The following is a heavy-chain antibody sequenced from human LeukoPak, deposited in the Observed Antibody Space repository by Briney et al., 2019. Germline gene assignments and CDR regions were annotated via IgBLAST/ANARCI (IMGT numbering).Heavy chain of an antibody. V-gene: IGHV4-59*01. Sequence: SETLSLTRTVTGGSISSYYWSWIRQPPGKGLEWIGYIYYSGSTNYNPSLKSRVTISVDTSKNQFSLKLSSVTAADTAVYYCARATSIAARPYYFDYWGQGTLVTVSS. D-gene: IGHD6-6*01. J-gene: IGHJ4*02. CDR1: GGSISSYY. CDR3: ARATSIAARPYYFDY. CDR2: IYYSGST.